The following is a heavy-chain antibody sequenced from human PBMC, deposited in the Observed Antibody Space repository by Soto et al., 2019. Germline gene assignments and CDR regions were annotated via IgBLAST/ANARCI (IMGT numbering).Heavy chain of an antibody. Sequence: QVQLQESGPGLVKPSQTLSLTCTVSGGSISSGDYYWSWIRQPPGKGLEWIGYIYYSGSTYYNPSLKSRVTTSVDSSKNQFSLKLSSVTAADTAVYYCARSKYYDFWSGQYYYYGMDVWGQGTTVTVSS. CDR3: ARSKYYDFWSGQYYYYGMDV. D-gene: IGHD3-3*01. CDR1: GGSISSGDYY. CDR2: IYYSGST. V-gene: IGHV4-30-4*01. J-gene: IGHJ6*02.